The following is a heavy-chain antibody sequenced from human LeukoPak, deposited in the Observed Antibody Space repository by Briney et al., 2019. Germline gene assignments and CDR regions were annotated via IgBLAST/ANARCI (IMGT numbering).Heavy chain of an antibody. J-gene: IGHJ4*02. D-gene: IGHD3-22*01. CDR3: ARGSTMIVLHY. Sequence: PGGSLRLSCAASGFTFSSYSMNWVRQAPGKGLEWVSYISSSSSTVYYADSVKGRFTISRDNAKNSLYLQMNSLRAEDTAVYYCARGSTMIVLHYWGQGTLVTVYS. CDR1: GFTFSSYS. CDR2: ISSSSSTV. V-gene: IGHV3-48*01.